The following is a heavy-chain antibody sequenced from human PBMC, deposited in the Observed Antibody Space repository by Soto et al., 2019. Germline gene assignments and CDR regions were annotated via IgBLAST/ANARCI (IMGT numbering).Heavy chain of an antibody. D-gene: IGHD3-10*01. J-gene: IGHJ3*02. CDR2: IWYDGSNK. CDR3: ERAFVDNMVRGVPHDAFDI. V-gene: IGHV3-33*01. CDR1: GFTFSSYG. Sequence: GGSLRLSCAASGFTFSSYGMHWVRQAPGKGLEWVAVIWYDGSNKYYADSVKGRFTISRDNSKNTLYLQMNSLRAEDTAVYYCERAFVDNMVRGVPHDAFDIWGQGTMVTVSS.